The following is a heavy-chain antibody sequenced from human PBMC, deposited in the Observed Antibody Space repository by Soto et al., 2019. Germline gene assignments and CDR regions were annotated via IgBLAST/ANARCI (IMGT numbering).Heavy chain of an antibody. CDR2: ISYDGSNK. J-gene: IGHJ4*02. CDR1: GFTFSSYG. D-gene: IGHD3-3*01. Sequence: QVQLVESGGGVVQPGRSLRLSCAASGFTFSSYGMHWVRQAPGKGLEWVAVISYDGSNKYYADSVKGRFTISRDNSKNTLYLQMNSLRAEDTAVYYCARGVVYYFDYWGQGTLVTVSS. CDR3: ARGVVYYFDY. V-gene: IGHV3-30*03.